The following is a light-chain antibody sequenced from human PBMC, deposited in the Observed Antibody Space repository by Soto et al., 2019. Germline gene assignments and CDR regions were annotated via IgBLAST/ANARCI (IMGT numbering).Light chain of an antibody. Sequence: QSVLTQPASVSGPPGQSITISCTGTSNDIGKYDCVSWYQQHPGKAPKLIIYDVSYRPSGVSTRFSASKFGSTASLTISGLQAEDEADYYCSSCTRTSTVLFGGGTTLTVL. V-gene: IGLV2-14*03. CDR3: SSCTRTSTVL. CDR1: SNDIGKYDC. CDR2: DVS. J-gene: IGLJ2*01.